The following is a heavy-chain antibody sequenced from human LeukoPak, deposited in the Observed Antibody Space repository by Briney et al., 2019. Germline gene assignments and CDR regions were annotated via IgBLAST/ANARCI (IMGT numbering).Heavy chain of an antibody. CDR1: GGSITNYY. V-gene: IGHV4-59*01. J-gene: IGHJ4*02. Sequence: SETLSLTCTVSGGSITNYYWSWIRQPPGKGLECIGYIYYSGSTNYNPSLKSRVTISLHTSKNQFSLKLNSVTAADTAVYYCARGVPYGPSYEFFDYWGQGTLVTVSS. CDR3: ARGVPYGPSYEFFDY. D-gene: IGHD3-10*01. CDR2: IYYSGST.